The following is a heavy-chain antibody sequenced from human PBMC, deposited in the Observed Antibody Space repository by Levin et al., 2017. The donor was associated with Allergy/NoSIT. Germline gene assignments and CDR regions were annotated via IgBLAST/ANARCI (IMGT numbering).Heavy chain of an antibody. CDR3: ATGRGGYSYGYALY. J-gene: IGHJ4*02. V-gene: IGHV1-69*06. Sequence: AASVKVSCETSGDTLSTYIINWVRQAPGQGLEWMGGTIPTFGTANYAQKFQGRVTITADKSTNTAYMELSSLRSEDTAVYYCATGRGGYSYGYALYWGQGTLVTVSS. CDR2: TIPTFGTA. D-gene: IGHD5-18*01. CDR1: GDTLSTYI.